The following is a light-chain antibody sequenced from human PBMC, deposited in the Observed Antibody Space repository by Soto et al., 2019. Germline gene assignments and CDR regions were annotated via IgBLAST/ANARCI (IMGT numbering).Light chain of an antibody. Sequence: EIVGTQSPACLCWCGWEIATLSCRASQSVSSNLAWYQQKPGQAPRLLIYGASTRATGIPARFSGSGSGTKFTLTISSLQSEDFAVYNCQHYYNWPINFGQGTRLEIK. J-gene: IGKJ5*01. V-gene: IGKV3D-15*01. CDR1: QSVSSN. CDR3: QHYYNWPIN. CDR2: GAS.